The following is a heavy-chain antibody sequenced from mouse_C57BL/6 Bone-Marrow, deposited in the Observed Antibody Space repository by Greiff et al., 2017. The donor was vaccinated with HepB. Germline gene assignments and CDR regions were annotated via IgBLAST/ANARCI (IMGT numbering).Heavy chain of an antibody. D-gene: IGHD2-2*01. CDR2: IYPGDGDT. V-gene: IGHV1-82*01. Sequence: VQLQQSGPELVKPGASVKISCKASGYAFSSSWMNWVKQRPGKGLEWIGRIYPGDGDTNYNGKFKGKATLTADKSSSTASMQLSSLTSEDSAVYFCARPPGYDYDAMDYWGQGTSVTVSS. CDR3: ARPPGYDYDAMDY. CDR1: GYAFSSSW. J-gene: IGHJ4*01.